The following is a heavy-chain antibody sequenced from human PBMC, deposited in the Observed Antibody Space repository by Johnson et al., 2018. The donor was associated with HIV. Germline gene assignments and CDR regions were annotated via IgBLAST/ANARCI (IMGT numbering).Heavy chain of an antibody. CDR2: ISWDSGTI. Sequence: VQLVESGGGVARPGGSLRLSRAASGFTFDNFAMHWVRQAPGKGLEWVSSISWDSGTIGYADSVKGRFTISRDNAKISLYLQMDSLRAEDTAVYYCAKDMSRVVTPWAVSFDIWGQGTMVTVSS. V-gene: IGHV3-9*01. CDR1: GFTFDNFA. CDR3: AKDMSRVVTPWAVSFDI. D-gene: IGHD4-23*01. J-gene: IGHJ3*02.